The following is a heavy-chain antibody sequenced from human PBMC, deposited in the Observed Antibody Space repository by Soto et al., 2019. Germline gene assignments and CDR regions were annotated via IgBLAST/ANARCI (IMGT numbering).Heavy chain of an antibody. D-gene: IGHD3-9*01. Sequence: WASVKVSCKASGGTFSSYAISWVRQAPGQGLEWMGGIIPIFGTANYAQKFQGRVTMTTDTSTSTAYMELRSLRSDDTAVYYCAREGDYDILTGYPGWFDPWGQGTLVTVSS. V-gene: IGHV1-69*05. CDR3: AREGDYDILTGYPGWFDP. J-gene: IGHJ5*02. CDR2: IIPIFGTA. CDR1: GGTFSSYA.